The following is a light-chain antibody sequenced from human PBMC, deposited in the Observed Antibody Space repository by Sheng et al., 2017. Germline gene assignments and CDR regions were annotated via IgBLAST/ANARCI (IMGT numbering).Light chain of an antibody. Sequence: QSVLTQPPSVSGAPGQRITISCTGSSSNIGAGYDVNWYQHLPGTAPKLLIHGNRNRPSGVPDRFSASKSGTSASLAITGLQAEDEADYYCQSYDTSLSVYVVFGGGTKLTVL. J-gene: IGLJ2*01. CDR3: QSYDTSLSVYVV. V-gene: IGLV1-40*01. CDR2: GNR. CDR1: SSNIGAGYD.